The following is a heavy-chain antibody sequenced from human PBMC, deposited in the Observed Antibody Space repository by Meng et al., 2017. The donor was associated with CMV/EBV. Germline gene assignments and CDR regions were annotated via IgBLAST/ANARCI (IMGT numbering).Heavy chain of an antibody. D-gene: IGHD5-24*01. CDR3: AKEQRDGYNDY. V-gene: IGHV3-23*01. CDR1: GFTFSSYA. J-gene: IGHJ4*02. CDR2: ISGSGGST. Sequence: GAASGFTFSSYAMGWVRQAPGKGLEWVSAISGSGGSTYYADSVKGRFTISRDNSKNTLYLQMNSLRAEDTAVYYCAKEQRDGYNDYWGQGTLVTVSS.